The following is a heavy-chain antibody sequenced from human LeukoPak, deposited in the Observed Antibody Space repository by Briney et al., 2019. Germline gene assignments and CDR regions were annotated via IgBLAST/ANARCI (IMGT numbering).Heavy chain of an antibody. V-gene: IGHV4-38-2*02. Sequence: PSETLSLTCTVSGYSISSGYYWGWIRQPPGKGLEWIGSIYHSGSTYYNPSLKSRVTISVDTSKNQFSLKLSSVTAADTAVYYCAREGSGSWYFDYWGQGTLVTVSS. D-gene: IGHD3-10*01. CDR2: IYHSGST. CDR1: GYSISSGYY. J-gene: IGHJ4*02. CDR3: AREGSGSWYFDY.